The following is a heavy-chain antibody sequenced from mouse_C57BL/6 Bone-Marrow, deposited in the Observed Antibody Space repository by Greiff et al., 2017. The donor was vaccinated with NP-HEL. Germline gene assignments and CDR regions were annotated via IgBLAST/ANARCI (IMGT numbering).Heavy chain of an antibody. V-gene: IGHV1-54*01. CDR2: INPGSGGT. CDR1: GYAFTNYL. D-gene: IGHD2-4*01. CDR3: ARRMDYGYAMDY. J-gene: IGHJ4*01. Sequence: QVQLQQSGAELVRPGTSVKVSCKASGYAFTNYLIEWVKQRPGQGLEWIGVINPGSGGTNYNEKFKGKATLTADKSSSTAYMQLSSLTSEDSAVYFCARRMDYGYAMDYWGQGTSVTVSS.